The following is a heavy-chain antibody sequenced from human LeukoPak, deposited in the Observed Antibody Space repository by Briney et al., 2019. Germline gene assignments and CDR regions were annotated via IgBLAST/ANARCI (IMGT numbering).Heavy chain of an antibody. D-gene: IGHD2-21*01. CDR1: GFTLSDHY. Sequence: GGSLRLSCAASGFTLSDHYMDWVRQAPGKGLEWVGRSRNKADSYTTYYAASVKGRFTISRDDSKNSLYLQMNSLKAEDTAVYYCTTDIPDFWGQGTLATVSS. CDR2: SRNKADSYTT. J-gene: IGHJ4*02. CDR3: TTDIPDF. V-gene: IGHV3-72*01.